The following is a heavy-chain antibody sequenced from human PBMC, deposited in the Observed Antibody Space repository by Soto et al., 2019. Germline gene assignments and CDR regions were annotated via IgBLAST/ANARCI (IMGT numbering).Heavy chain of an antibody. D-gene: IGHD2-21*02. V-gene: IGHV3-33*01. CDR1: GFIFSSYG. CDR2: IWYDGSDK. J-gene: IGHJ6*02. Sequence: VQLVESGGGVVQPGRSLRLSCAASGFIFSSYGMHWVRQAPGKGLEWVAVIWYDGSDKYYADSVKGRFTISRDNSKNTLNLQMNSLRAEDTAVYYCARDSRVTGYHGMDVWGQGTTVTVSS. CDR3: ARDSRVTGYHGMDV.